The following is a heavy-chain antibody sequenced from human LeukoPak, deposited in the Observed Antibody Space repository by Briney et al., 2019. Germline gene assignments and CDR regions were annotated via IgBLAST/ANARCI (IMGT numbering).Heavy chain of an antibody. CDR2: IYGSGGT. Sequence: PSETLSLTCTVSGGAISNYYWSWIRQSAGKGLEWIGQIYGSGGTNYNPSLKSRVTMSTDRSKNQISLRLSSVTAADTAIYCCARNRSNDYGEVPFDIWGQGTVVSVSS. CDR3: ARNRSNDYGEVPFDI. J-gene: IGHJ3*02. V-gene: IGHV4-4*07. CDR1: GGAISNYY. D-gene: IGHD4-17*01.